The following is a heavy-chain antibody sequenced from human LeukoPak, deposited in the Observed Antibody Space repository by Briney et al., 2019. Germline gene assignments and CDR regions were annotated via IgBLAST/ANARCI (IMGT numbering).Heavy chain of an antibody. CDR3: ATGYFDSGDYYVNWYFAL. Sequence: GGPLRLSCAASGITVSNNYMSWVRQAPGKGLEWVSVIYSGGNTYYADSVKGRFTISRDNSKSTLYLHMSSLRAEDTAMYYCATGYFDSGDYYVNWYFALWGRGTLVTVSS. D-gene: IGHD3-22*01. V-gene: IGHV3-53*05. CDR2: IYSGGNT. CDR1: GITVSNNY. J-gene: IGHJ2*01.